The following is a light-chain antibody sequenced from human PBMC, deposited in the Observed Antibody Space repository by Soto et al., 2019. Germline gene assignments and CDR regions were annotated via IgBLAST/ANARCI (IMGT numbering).Light chain of an antibody. CDR3: LQAYHFPVT. J-gene: IGKJ3*01. CDR1: QRLVHTVGNTY. Sequence: DIVMTQTPLSSPVTLGQPASISCRSSQRLVHTVGNTYLSWLQQRPGQPPTLLIYKISNRLSGVPARFSGSGSGTEFTLKISSVQPEDVGVYYCLQAYHFPVTFGPGTRLEIK. V-gene: IGKV2-24*01. CDR2: KIS.